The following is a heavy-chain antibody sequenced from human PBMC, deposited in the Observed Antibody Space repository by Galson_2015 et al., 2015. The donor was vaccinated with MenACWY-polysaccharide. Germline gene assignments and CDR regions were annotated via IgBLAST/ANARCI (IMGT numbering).Heavy chain of an antibody. V-gene: IGHV3-30*18. CDR2: ISYDGSKQ. Sequence: SLRLSCAVSGFTFTDYAMHWVRQAPGKGLDWVAVISYDGSKQYYADSVKGRVTVSRDDSKNTVYLQMNSPRPDDTAVYFCTKDRPQRGLTKFYYGMDVWGQGTSVIVSS. J-gene: IGHJ6*02. CDR3: TKDRPQRGLTKFYYGMDV. D-gene: IGHD5-24*01. CDR1: GFTFTDYA.